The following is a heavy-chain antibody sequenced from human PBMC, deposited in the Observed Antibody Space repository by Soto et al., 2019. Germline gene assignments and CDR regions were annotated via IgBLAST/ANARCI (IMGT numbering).Heavy chain of an antibody. J-gene: IGHJ4*02. V-gene: IGHV3-23*01. Sequence: GGSLRLSCAASGFTFSTYAMTWVRQTAGKGLEWVSTISGSGDSTYYADSVKGRFTISRDNSKNTLYLEMESLRAEDTALYYCVKDSAGILSSLDYWGLGSLVTVSS. CDR1: GFTFSTYA. D-gene: IGHD6-13*01. CDR2: ISGSGDST. CDR3: VKDSAGILSSLDY.